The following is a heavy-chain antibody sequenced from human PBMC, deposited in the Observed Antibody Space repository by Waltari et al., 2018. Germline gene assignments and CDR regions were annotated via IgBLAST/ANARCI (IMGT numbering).Heavy chain of an antibody. V-gene: IGHV4-38-2*01. CDR2: IYHSGST. CDR3: ARGKPGIAAAKAFDI. J-gene: IGHJ3*02. Sequence: QVQLQESGPGLVKPSETLSLTCAVSGYSISSGYYWGWIRQPPGKGLEWIGSIYHSGSTYDSPSLKSRVTISVDTSKNQFALKLSSVTAADTAVYYCARGKPGIAAAKAFDIWGQGTMVTVSS. CDR1: GYSISSGYY. D-gene: IGHD6-13*01.